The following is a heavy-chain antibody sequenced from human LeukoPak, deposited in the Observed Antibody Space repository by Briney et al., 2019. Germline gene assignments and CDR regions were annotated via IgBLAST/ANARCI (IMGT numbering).Heavy chain of an antibody. D-gene: IGHD3-16*01. CDR2: ISYGGGT. Sequence: SETLSLTCTVSGDSISSYYWSWIRQPPGKGLEWIGYISYGGGTMYNPSLRSRVTISIDTSKNQFSLNFTSGTAADPAVFFCSXXXXGTXTWGTXSFDYWGQGTLVTVSS. CDR1: GDSISSYY. CDR3: SXXXXGTXTWGTXSFDY. J-gene: IGHJ4*02. V-gene: IGHV4-59*01.